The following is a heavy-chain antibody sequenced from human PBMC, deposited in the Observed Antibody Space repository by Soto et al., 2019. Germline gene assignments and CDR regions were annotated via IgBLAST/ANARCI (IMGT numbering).Heavy chain of an antibody. CDR3: AKDLWGQQLVRVDDY. V-gene: IGHV3-23*01. CDR1: GFTFSSYA. Sequence: PVGSLRLSCAASGFTFSSYAMSWVRQAPGKGLEWVSAISGSGGSTYYADSVKGRFTISRDNSKNTLYLQMNSLRAEDTAVYYCAKDLWGQQLVRVDDYWGQGTLVTVSS. CDR2: ISGSGGST. D-gene: IGHD6-13*01. J-gene: IGHJ4*02.